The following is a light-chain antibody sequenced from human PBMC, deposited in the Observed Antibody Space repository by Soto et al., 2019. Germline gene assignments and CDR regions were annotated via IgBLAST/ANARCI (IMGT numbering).Light chain of an antibody. J-gene: IGLJ3*02. CDR3: CSYAGNSALV. Sequence: QSALTQPASVSGSPGQSITISCTGTSSDTGSYNLVSWYQQHPGKAPKFMIYEVSKRPSGVSNRFSGSKSGNTASLTISGLQAEDEADYYCCSYAGNSALVFGGGTKVTVL. CDR1: SSDTGSYNL. CDR2: EVS. V-gene: IGLV2-23*02.